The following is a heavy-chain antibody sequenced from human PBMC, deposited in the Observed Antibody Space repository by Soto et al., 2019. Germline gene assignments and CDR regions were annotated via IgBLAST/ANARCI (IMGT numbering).Heavy chain of an antibody. D-gene: IGHD3-9*01. CDR2: ISSSSSYI. V-gene: IGHV3-21*01. CDR3: ARERLRYFDWLSSFDY. Sequence: GGSLRLSCAASGFTFSSYSMNWVRQAPGKGLEWVSSISSSSSYIYYADSVKGRFTISRDNAKNSLYLQMNSLRAEDTAVYYCARERLRYFDWLSSFDYWGQGTLVTVSS. CDR1: GFTFSSYS. J-gene: IGHJ4*02.